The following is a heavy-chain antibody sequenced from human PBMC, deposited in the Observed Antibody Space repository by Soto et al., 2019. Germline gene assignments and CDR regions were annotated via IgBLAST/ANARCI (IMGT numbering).Heavy chain of an antibody. J-gene: IGHJ4*02. CDR3: ASMGYHYGSGSYPLDY. V-gene: IGHV4-59*08. Sequence: WTWIRQPPGKGLEWIGFIYNSGSTHYNPSLRSRVTISVATSTNQLSLKLRSVTAADTDVYYCASMGYHYGSGSYPLDYWGQGTLVTVSS. CDR2: IYNSGST. D-gene: IGHD3-10*01.